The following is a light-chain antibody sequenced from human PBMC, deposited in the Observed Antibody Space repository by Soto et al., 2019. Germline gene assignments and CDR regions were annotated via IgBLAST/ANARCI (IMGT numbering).Light chain of an antibody. J-gene: IGLJ7*01. CDR1: SSDVGGYNY. CDR3: SSYTTSTTRII. Sequence: QSALTQPASVSGSPGQSISISCTGTSSDVGGYNYVSWYQQHPGQAPRLMIYEVTNRPSGVSNRFSGSKSGNTASLTISGLQAEDEADYYCSSYTTSTTRIIFGGGTQLTVL. V-gene: IGLV2-14*01. CDR2: EVT.